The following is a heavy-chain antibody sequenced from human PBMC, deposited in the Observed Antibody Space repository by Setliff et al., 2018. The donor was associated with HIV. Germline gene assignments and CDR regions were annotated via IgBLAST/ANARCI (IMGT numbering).Heavy chain of an antibody. Sequence: ASVKVSCKPSGYTFTNYDINWVRQAAGQGLEWMGWMNPDSRNTGYAQRFEGSVTMTWDTSISTAYMELNNVKLEDTAVYYCAREGGGHTSHGPTYYRGQGTLVTVSS. CDR2: MNPDSRNT. CDR1: GYTFTNYD. CDR3: AREGGGHTSHGPTYY. D-gene: IGHD3-16*01. V-gene: IGHV1-8*02. J-gene: IGHJ4*02.